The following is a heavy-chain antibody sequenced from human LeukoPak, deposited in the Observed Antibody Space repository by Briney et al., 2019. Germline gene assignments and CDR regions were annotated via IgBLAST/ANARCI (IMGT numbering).Heavy chain of an antibody. Sequence: ASVNVSCKASGGTFSSYAISWVRQAPGQGLEWMGGIIPIFGTANYAQKFQGRVTITADESTSTAYMELSSLRSEDTAVYYCARNGYSSGWDYYYFDYWGQGTLVTVSS. CDR2: IIPIFGTA. V-gene: IGHV1-69*13. CDR1: GGTFSSYA. J-gene: IGHJ4*02. CDR3: ARNGYSSGWDYYYFDY. D-gene: IGHD6-19*01.